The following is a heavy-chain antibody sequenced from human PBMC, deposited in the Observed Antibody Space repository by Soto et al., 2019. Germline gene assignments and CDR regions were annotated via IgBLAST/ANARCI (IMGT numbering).Heavy chain of an antibody. CDR3: ARPRGYGDYLYYFDF. D-gene: IGHD4-17*01. V-gene: IGHV1-3*01. J-gene: IGHJ4*02. CDR2: INADQANT. CDR1: GYTFTNYV. Sequence: QVQLVQSGAEVKKPGASVKVSCQTSGYTFTNYVMHWVRQAPGQRLEWMGWINADQANTKYSQKFQGRVTFTRDTSASTAYMELSSLRSEDTAVYYCARPRGYGDYLYYFDFWGQGTLVTVSS.